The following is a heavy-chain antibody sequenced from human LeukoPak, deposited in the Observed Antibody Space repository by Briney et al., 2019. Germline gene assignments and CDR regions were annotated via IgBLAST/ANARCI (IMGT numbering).Heavy chain of an antibody. D-gene: IGHD6-6*01. CDR2: INPDGGGT. CDR1: GYNFIDYY. J-gene: IGHJ3*02. V-gene: IGHV1-2*02. Sequence: ASVKVSCNASGYNFIDYYMHWVRQAPGQGLEWMGWINPDGGGTNYAQKFQGRVTMTRDTSISTAYMELSRLRSDDTAVYYCARDPPGSAARRQVFDIWGQGTLVTVSS. CDR3: ARDPPGSAARRQVFDI.